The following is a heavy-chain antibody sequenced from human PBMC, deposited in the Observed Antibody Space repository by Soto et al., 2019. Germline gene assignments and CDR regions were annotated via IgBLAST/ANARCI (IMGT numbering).Heavy chain of an antibody. D-gene: IGHD3-3*01. Sequence: SETLYLTCTVSGGSISSYYWSWIRQPPGKGLEWIGYIYYSGSTNYNPSLKSRVTISVDTSKNQFSLKLSSVTAADTAVYYCARTSQVPYDFWSGAYYYYMDVWGKGTTVTVSS. J-gene: IGHJ6*03. V-gene: IGHV4-59*08. CDR1: GGSISSYY. CDR3: ARTSQVPYDFWSGAYYYYMDV. CDR2: IYYSGST.